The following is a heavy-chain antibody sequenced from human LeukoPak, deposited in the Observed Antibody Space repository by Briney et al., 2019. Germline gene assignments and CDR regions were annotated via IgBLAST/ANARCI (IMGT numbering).Heavy chain of an antibody. CDR3: ARGAAPQSIGYYYMDV. J-gene: IGHJ6*03. CDR2: IIPIFGTA. V-gene: IGHV1-69*05. Sequence: ASVKVSCKASGGTFSSYAISWVRQAPGQGLEWMGGIIPIFGTANYAQKFQGRVTITTDESTSTAYMELSSLRSEDTAVYYCARGAAPQSIGYYYMDVWGKGTTVTVSS. D-gene: IGHD6-6*01. CDR1: GGTFSSYA.